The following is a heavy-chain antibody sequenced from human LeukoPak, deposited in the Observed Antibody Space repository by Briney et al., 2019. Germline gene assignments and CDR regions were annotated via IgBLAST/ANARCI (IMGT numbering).Heavy chain of an antibody. CDR1: GFTFSSYA. V-gene: IGHV3-23*01. CDR3: ATSGCSSTSCPNYGMDV. CDR2: ISGSGGST. D-gene: IGHD2-2*01. J-gene: IGHJ6*02. Sequence: GASLGLSCAASGFTFSSYAMSWVRQAPGKGLEWVSAISGSGGSTYYADSVKGRFTISRDNSKNTLYLQMNSLRAEDTAVYYCATSGCSSTSCPNYGMDVWGQGTTVTVSS.